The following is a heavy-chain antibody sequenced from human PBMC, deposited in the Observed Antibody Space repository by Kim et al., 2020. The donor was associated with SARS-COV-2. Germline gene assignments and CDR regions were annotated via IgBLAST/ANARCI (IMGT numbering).Heavy chain of an antibody. Sequence: NSTPSLKSRVTLSVDTSKNQFSLKLSSVTAADTAVYYCASDGGSGSYSISWGQGTLVTVSS. CDR3: ASDGGSGSYSIS. V-gene: IGHV4-61*02. D-gene: IGHD3-10*01. J-gene: IGHJ5*02.